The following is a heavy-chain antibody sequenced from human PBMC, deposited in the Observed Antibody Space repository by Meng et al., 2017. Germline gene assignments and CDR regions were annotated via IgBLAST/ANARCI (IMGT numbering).Heavy chain of an antibody. CDR3: ARGLGYSSGWYPPVYYFDY. Sequence: GESLKISCAASGFTVSSNYMSWVRQAPGKGLEWVSVIYSGGSTYYADSVKGRFTISRDNSKNTLYLQMNSLRAEDTAVYYCARGLGYSSGWYPPVYYFDYWARGTVATVSS. J-gene: IGHJ4*02. V-gene: IGHV3-53*01. D-gene: IGHD6-19*01. CDR1: GFTVSSNY. CDR2: IYSGGST.